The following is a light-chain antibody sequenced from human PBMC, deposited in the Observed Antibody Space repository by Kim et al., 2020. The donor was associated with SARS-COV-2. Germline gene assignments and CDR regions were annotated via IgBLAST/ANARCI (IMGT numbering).Light chain of an antibody. V-gene: IGKV1-9*01. CDR3: QHLNSYPLT. CDR1: QGISRY. Sequence: GDRVTITCRASQGISRYLGWYQQKPGKAPKLLIYAASTLQSGVPSRFSGSGSGTEFTLTISSLQPEDFATYYCQHLNSYPLTFGGGTKVDIK. CDR2: AAS. J-gene: IGKJ4*01.